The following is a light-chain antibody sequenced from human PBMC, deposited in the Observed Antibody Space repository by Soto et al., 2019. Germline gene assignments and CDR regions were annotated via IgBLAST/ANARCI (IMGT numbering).Light chain of an antibody. J-gene: IGKJ2*01. CDR2: DAS. CDR1: ENVGNY. V-gene: IGKV3-11*01. CDR3: QQRTTMYT. Sequence: DIVLTQSPATLSLSPGERATLSCRASENVGNYLAWYQQKPGQAPRLIIYDASNRASGIPVRFSGSGSETDFTLTISSLEPEDFAVYYCQQRTTMYTFGPGTKVEIK.